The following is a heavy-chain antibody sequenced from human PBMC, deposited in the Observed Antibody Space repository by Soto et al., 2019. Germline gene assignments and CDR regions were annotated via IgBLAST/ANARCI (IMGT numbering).Heavy chain of an antibody. CDR1: GGSISSAGYY. D-gene: IGHD6-19*01. J-gene: IGHJ1*01. CDR2: IYYTGST. CDR3: AKHRQWLVPAYFQH. Sequence: SETLSLTCTVSGGSISSAGYYWNWIRQHPGKGLEWIGYIYYTGSTYYNPSLKSRVTISVDTSKNQFSLKLSSVTAADTAVYYCAKHRQWLVPAYFQHWGQGTLVTVSS. V-gene: IGHV4-31*03.